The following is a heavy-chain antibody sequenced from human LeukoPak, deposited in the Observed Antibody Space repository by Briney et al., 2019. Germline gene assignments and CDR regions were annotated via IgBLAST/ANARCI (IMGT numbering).Heavy chain of an antibody. V-gene: IGHV3-33*06. J-gene: IGHJ4*02. CDR2: IWYDGSNK. D-gene: IGHD1-26*01. CDR3: AKDLGSGSYASDY. Sequence: GGSLRLSCAASGFTFSNYGMHWVRQAPGKGLEWVAVIWYDGSNKYYADSVKGRFTISRDDSKNTLYLQMNSLRAEDTAVYYCAKDLGSGSYASDYWGQGTQVTVSS. CDR1: GFTFSNYG.